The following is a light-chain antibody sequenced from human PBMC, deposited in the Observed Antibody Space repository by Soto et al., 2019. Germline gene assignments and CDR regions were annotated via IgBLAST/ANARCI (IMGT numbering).Light chain of an antibody. V-gene: IGLV2-18*02. Sequence: QSVLTQPPSVSGSPGQSVTISCTGTSSDVGSYNRVSWYQQPPGTAPKLMIYEVSYRPSGVPDRFSGSKSGNTASLTISGLQAEDEADYYCTSYTSSSDIRVFGGGTKLTVL. CDR2: EVS. CDR3: TSYTSSSDIRV. J-gene: IGLJ3*02. CDR1: SSDVGSYNR.